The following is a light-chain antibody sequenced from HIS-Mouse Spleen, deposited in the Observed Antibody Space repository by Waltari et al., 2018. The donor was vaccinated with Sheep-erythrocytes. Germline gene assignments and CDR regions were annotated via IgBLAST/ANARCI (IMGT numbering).Light chain of an antibody. Sequence: QSALTQPRSVSGSPGQSVTISCTGTSSDVGGYNYVSWYQQHPGKAPKLMIYDVSKRPSGVPVRFSCSKAGNTASLTISGLQAEDEADYYCCSYAGSYTLVFGGGTKLTVL. CDR2: DVS. CDR1: SSDVGGYNY. J-gene: IGLJ3*02. CDR3: CSYAGSYTLV. V-gene: IGLV2-11*01.